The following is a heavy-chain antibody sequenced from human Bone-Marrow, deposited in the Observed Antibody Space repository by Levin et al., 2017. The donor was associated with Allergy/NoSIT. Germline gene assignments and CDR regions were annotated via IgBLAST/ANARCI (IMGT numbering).Heavy chain of an antibody. J-gene: IGHJ4*02. D-gene: IGHD3-3*01. CDR1: GGSISSSSYY. Sequence: SETLSLTCTVSGGSISSSSYYWGWIRQPPGKGLEWIGSIYYSGSTYYNPSLKSRVTISVDTSKNQFSLKLSSVTAADTAVYYCARGDWSGYVYWGQGTLVTVSS. CDR3: ARGDWSGYVY. CDR2: IYYSGST. V-gene: IGHV4-39*07.